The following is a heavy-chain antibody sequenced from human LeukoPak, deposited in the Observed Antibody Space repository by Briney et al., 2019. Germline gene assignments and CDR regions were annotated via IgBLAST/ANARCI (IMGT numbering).Heavy chain of an antibody. D-gene: IGHD6-19*01. CDR1: GYTFTGYF. V-gene: IGHV1-2*02. Sequence: GASVKVSCKASGYTFTGYFMHWVRQAPGQGLEWMGWINPNSGGTNYAQKFQGRVTMTRDTSISTAYMELSRLRSDDTAVYYCASQYSSGPSPPDYWGQGTLVTVSS. J-gene: IGHJ4*02. CDR2: INPNSGGT. CDR3: ASQYSSGPSPPDY.